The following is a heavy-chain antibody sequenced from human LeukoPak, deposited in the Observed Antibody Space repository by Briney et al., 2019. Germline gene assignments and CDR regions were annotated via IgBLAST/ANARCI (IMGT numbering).Heavy chain of an antibody. V-gene: IGHV3-33*06. Sequence: GSLILSCAASGFTFSSYGMHWVRQAPGKGLEWVAVIWYDGSNKYYADSVKGRFTISRDNSKNTLYLQMNSLRAEDTAVYYCAKDNADDYVPIDYWGQGTLVTVSS. CDR1: GFTFSSYG. D-gene: IGHD4-17*01. CDR2: IWYDGSNK. CDR3: AKDNADDYVPIDY. J-gene: IGHJ4*02.